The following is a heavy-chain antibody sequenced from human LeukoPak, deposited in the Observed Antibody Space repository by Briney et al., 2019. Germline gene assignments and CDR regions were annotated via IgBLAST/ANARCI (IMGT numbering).Heavy chain of an antibody. D-gene: IGHD1-14*01. Sequence: ASVKVSCKASGYTFTSYYMHWVRQAPGQGLEWMGIINPSGGSTSYAQKFQGRVTMTRDMSTSTVYMELSSLRSEDTAVYYCAKAALNRGYMDVWGKGTTVTVSS. J-gene: IGHJ6*03. CDR3: AKAALNRGYMDV. CDR1: GYTFTSYY. V-gene: IGHV1-46*01. CDR2: INPSGGST.